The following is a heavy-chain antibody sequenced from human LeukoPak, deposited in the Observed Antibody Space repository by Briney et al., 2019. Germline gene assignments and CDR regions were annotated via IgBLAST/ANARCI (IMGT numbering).Heavy chain of an antibody. V-gene: IGHV1-24*01. Sequence: ASVKVSCKVSGYTLTELSTHWVRQAPGKGLEWMGGFDPEDGETIYAQKFQGRVTMTEDTSTDTAYMELSSLRSEDTAVYYCATAERANLVNNWFDPWGQGTLVTVSS. CDR3: ATAERANLVNNWFDP. D-gene: IGHD4/OR15-4a*01. J-gene: IGHJ5*02. CDR1: GYTLTELS. CDR2: FDPEDGET.